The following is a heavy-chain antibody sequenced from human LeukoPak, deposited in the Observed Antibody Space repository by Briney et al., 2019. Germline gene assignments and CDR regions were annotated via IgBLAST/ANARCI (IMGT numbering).Heavy chain of an antibody. V-gene: IGHV1-18*01. J-gene: IGHJ4*02. D-gene: IGHD3-9*01. CDR1: GYTFTSYG. CDR3: ARGKTNRYFDWLLYDDY. CDR2: ISAYNGNT. Sequence: ASVKVSCKASGYTFTSYGISWVRQAPGQGLEWMGWISAYNGNTNYAQKLQGRVTMTRDMSTSTVYMEPSSLRSEDTAVYYCARGKTNRYFDWLLYDDYWGQGTLVTVSS.